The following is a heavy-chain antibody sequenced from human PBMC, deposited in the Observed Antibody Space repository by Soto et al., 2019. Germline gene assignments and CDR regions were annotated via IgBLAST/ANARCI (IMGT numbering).Heavy chain of an antibody. V-gene: IGHV4-34*01. CDR2: INHSGST. J-gene: IGHJ5*02. Sequence: SETLSLTCAVYGGSFSGYYWSWIRQPPGKGLEWIGEINHSGSTNYNPSLKSRVTISVDTSKNQFSLKLSSVTAADTAVYYCARGLSVVVPAAGVWLDPWGQGTLVTVSS. CDR3: ARGLSVVVPAAGVWLDP. D-gene: IGHD2-2*01. CDR1: GGSFSGYY.